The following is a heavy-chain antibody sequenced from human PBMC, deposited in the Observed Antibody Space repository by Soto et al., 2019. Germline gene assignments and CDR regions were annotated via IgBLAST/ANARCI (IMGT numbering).Heavy chain of an antibody. CDR3: ARAPLGYYFNY. Sequence: SETLSLTCTVSGGSISSSTYYWGWIRQSPGKGLEWIGTIDYSGSTYYNPSLKSRVTISVDTSKNQFSLRLSSVTAADTAVYYCARAPLGYYFNYWAQGTLVTVSS. CDR1: GGSISSSTYY. V-gene: IGHV4-39*01. CDR2: IDYSGST. J-gene: IGHJ4*02.